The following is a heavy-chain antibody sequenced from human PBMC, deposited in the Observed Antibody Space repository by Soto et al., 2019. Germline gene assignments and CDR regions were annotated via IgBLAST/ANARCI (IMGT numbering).Heavy chain of an antibody. J-gene: IGHJ6*02. CDR2: INPSGGST. D-gene: IGHD6-13*01. Sequence: ASVKVSCKASGYTFTSYYMHWVRQAPGQGLEWMGIINPSGGSTSYAQKFQGRVTMTRDTSTSTVYMELSSLRSEDTAVHYCAREGRFPGIAAAGTDRSTYYYGMDVWGQGTTVTVSS. V-gene: IGHV1-46*01. CDR1: GYTFTSYY. CDR3: AREGRFPGIAAAGTDRSTYYYGMDV.